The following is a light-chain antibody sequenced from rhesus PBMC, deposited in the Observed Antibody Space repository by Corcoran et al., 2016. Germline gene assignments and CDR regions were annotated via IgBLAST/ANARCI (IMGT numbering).Light chain of an antibody. CDR2: KAS. J-gene: IGKJ2*01. V-gene: IGKV1-22*01. Sequence: DIQMTQSPSSLSASVGDKVTITCRASQSISGWLAWYQQKPGKAPKVLIYKASSLQSGVPSRFSGSGSGTDFTLTISSLQSEDFATYYCQQYNSIPSSFGQGTKLEMK. CDR3: QQYNSIPSS. CDR1: QSISGW.